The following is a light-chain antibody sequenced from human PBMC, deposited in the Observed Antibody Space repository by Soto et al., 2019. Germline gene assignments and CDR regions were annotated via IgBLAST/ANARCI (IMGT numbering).Light chain of an antibody. Sequence: SYELTQPPSVSVSPGQTVRITCSGDALPKQYAYWYQQKPGQAPVLVIYKDSERPSGIPERLSGSSSGTTVTLTISGVQAEDEADYYCQSADSSGSYVVFGGGTKLTVL. J-gene: IGLJ2*01. CDR2: KDS. CDR3: QSADSSGSYVV. CDR1: ALPKQY. V-gene: IGLV3-25*03.